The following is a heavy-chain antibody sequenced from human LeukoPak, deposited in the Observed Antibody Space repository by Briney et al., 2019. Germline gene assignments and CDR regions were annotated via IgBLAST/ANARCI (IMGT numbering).Heavy chain of an antibody. J-gene: IGHJ6*03. Sequence: SETLSLTCTVSGGSISSGRYYWSWIRQPAGKGLEWIGRIYTSGSTNYNPSLKSRVTISVDTSKNQFSLKLTSVTAADTAVYYCARAPVSTAYLHYYSMDVWGKGTMVTVSS. V-gene: IGHV4-61*02. CDR1: GGSISSGRYY. CDR2: IYTSGST. D-gene: IGHD3-16*01. CDR3: ARAPVSTAYLHYYSMDV.